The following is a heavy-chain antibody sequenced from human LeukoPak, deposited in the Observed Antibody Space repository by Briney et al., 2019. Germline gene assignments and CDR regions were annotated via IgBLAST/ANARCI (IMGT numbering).Heavy chain of an antibody. J-gene: IGHJ6*04. CDR3: ARVLLLGYSTNYYYGMDV. Sequence: SVKVSYKASGGTFSSYAISWVRQAPGHGLEGMGGIIPIFGTANYAQQFQGRVTITADKSTSTAYKELSSLRSEDTAVYYCARVLLLGYSTNYYYGMDVWGKGTTVTVSS. CDR1: GGTFSSYA. D-gene: IGHD6-13*01. CDR2: IIPIFGTA. V-gene: IGHV1-69*06.